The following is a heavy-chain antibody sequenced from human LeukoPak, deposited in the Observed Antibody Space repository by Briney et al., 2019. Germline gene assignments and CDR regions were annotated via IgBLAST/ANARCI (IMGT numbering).Heavy chain of an antibody. CDR2: ITSSSSTM. V-gene: IGHV3-48*01. CDR3: ARKSGSSGYPFDY. CDR1: GFPFSSYS. Sequence: GGSLRLPCAASGFPFSSYSMNWVRQAPGKGLEWVSYITSSSSTMYYADAVKGRFAISRDNAKNSLYLQMNRLRAEDTAVYYCARKSGSSGYPFDYWGQGILVTVSS. D-gene: IGHD3-22*01. J-gene: IGHJ4*02.